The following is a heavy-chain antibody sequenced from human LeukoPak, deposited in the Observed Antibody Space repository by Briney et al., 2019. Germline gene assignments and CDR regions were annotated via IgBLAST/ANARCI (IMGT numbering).Heavy chain of an antibody. J-gene: IGHJ4*02. CDR3: AEDRSANY. D-gene: IGHD2-15*01. V-gene: IGHV3-7*05. CDR2: IKQDGRDK. Sequence: SCKASGYTFTGYYMHWVPQAPGQGLEWVAYIKQDGRDKYYVASVKGPLTISRDHAKNSLFLQMNSLRAEDTAVYHCAEDRSANYWGQGTLVTVSS. CDR1: GYTFTGYY.